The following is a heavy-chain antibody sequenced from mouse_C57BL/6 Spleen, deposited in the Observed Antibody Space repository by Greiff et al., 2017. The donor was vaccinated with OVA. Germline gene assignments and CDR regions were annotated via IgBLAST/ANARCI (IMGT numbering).Heavy chain of an antibody. CDR2: ISDGGSYT. Sequence: EVQGVESGGGLVKPGGSLKLSCAASGFTFSSYAMSWVRQTPEKRLEWVATISDGGSYTYYPDNVKGRFTISRDNAKNNLYLQMSHLKSEDTAMYYCARGGGYYGYFDVWGTGTTVTVSS. J-gene: IGHJ1*03. CDR1: GFTFSSYA. D-gene: IGHD2-2*01. V-gene: IGHV5-4*01. CDR3: ARGGGYYGYFDV.